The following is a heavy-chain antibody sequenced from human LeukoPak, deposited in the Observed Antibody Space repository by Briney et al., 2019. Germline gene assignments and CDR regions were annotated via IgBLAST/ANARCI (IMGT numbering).Heavy chain of an antibody. CDR3: ARVGYSSGWTHRIYYYYIDV. CDR2: INHSGST. D-gene: IGHD6-19*01. V-gene: IGHV4-34*01. J-gene: IGHJ6*03. Sequence: SETLSLTCAVYGGSFSGYYWSWIRQPPGKGLEWIGEINHSGSTNYNPSLKSRVTISVDTSKNQFSLKLSSVTAADTAVYYCARVGYSSGWTHRIYYYYIDVWGKGTTVTISS. CDR1: GGSFSGYY.